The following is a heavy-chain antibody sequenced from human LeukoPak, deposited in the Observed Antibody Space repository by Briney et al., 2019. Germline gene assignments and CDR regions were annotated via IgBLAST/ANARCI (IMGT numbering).Heavy chain of an antibody. J-gene: IGHJ3*01. Sequence: SETLSLTCTVSGGSISSSSYYWGWIRQPPGKGLEWIGSIYYSGSTYYNPSLKSRVTISVDTSKNQFSLKLSSVTAADTAVYYCAREASMVLSFWGRGTMVTVSS. CDR3: AREASMVLSF. CDR1: GGSISSSSYY. D-gene: IGHD3-10*01. CDR2: IYYSGST. V-gene: IGHV4-39*07.